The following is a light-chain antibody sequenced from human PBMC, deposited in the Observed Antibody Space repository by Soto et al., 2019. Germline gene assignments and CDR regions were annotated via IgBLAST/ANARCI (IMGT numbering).Light chain of an antibody. V-gene: IGKV3-20*01. CDR1: QSVSNSY. Sequence: IVLPQSPGTLSLSPGERTTLSCKACQSVSNSYLAWYKQKPGQAPRLLIYGASSRATGIPDRFSGSGSGTDFTLTISSLEPQDFAVYYGQQYGSGFGRGTKVVI. CDR2: GAS. CDR3: QQYGSG. J-gene: IGKJ1*01.